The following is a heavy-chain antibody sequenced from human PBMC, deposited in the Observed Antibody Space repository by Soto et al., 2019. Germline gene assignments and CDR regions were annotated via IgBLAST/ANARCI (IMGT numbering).Heavy chain of an antibody. CDR3: ADFESVGIQHFHY. Sequence: SGPTLVNPTQTLTLTCTLRTTGVGVGWIRQPPGKALEWLALIYRDDDRRYSPSLRSRLTITKDTSKNQVVLTMTNMDPVDTATYYCADFESVGIQHFHYRVQRNRVTVSS. D-gene: IGHD1-1*01. V-gene: IGHV2-5*02. J-gene: IGHJ4*01. CDR1: LRTTGVG. CDR2: IYRDDDR.